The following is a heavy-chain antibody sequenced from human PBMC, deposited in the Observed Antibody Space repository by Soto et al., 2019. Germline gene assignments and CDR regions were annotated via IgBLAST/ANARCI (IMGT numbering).Heavy chain of an antibody. Sequence: QVQLQESGPGLVKPSETRSLTCTVPGVSITSHYWTWIRQPPGQGLEWIGNIHYSGSTNYSPSLKGRVIISVDTSENQSPLKLSSVTTADTAVYYCTVVGAGHPFDYWGQGTLVTVSS. D-gene: IGHD1-26*01. V-gene: IGHV4-59*11. J-gene: IGHJ4*02. CDR1: GVSITSHY. CDR2: IHYSGST. CDR3: TVVGAGHPFDY.